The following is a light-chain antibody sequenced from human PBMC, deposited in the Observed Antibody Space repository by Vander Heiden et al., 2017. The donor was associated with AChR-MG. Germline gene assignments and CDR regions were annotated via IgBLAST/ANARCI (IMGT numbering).Light chain of an antibody. Sequence: DIQMTQSPSSLAASVGDRVTITCRASQGIADNLAWYQQRPGKVPSLLIYAASTLQTGVPSRFSGSGSGTYFTLTITSLQPEDFATYYCQKDNRAPQSFGQGTKVEIK. V-gene: IGKV1-27*01. CDR2: AAS. CDR3: QKDNRAPQS. CDR1: QGIADN. J-gene: IGKJ1*01.